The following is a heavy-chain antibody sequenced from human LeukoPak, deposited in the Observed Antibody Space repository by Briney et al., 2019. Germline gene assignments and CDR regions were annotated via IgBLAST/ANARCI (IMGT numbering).Heavy chain of an antibody. V-gene: IGHV3-30*04. CDR1: GFTFSSYA. Sequence: GGSLSLSCAASGFTFSSYAMHWVRQAPGKGLEWVAVISDDGINKYYADPVKGRFTISRDNSKNTLYLEMSSLRAEDTAVYYCASVDDLDAFAMWGQGTMVIVFS. J-gene: IGHJ3*02. CDR2: ISDDGINK. D-gene: IGHD5-12*01. CDR3: ASVDDLDAFAM.